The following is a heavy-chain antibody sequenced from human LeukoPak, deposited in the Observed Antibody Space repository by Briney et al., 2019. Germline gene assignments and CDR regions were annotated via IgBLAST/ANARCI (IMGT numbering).Heavy chain of an antibody. D-gene: IGHD3-22*01. J-gene: IGHJ4*02. Sequence: GASLKISCKGSGYSFTSYWIGWVRPLPGKGLEWMGIIYPGDSDTRYSPSFQGQVTISADKSISTAYLQWSSLKASDTAMYYCARYSYDSSGYYYVGYWGQGTLVTVSS. CDR2: IYPGDSDT. CDR3: ARYSYDSSGYYYVGY. V-gene: IGHV5-51*01. CDR1: GYSFTSYW.